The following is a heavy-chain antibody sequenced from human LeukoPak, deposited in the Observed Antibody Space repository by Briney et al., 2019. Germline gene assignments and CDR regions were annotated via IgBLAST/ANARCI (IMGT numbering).Heavy chain of an antibody. J-gene: IGHJ5*02. CDR2: MNPNSGNT. Sequence: ASVKVSCKASGYTFTSYDINWVRQATGQGLEWMGWMNPNSGNTGYAQKFQGRVTMTRNTSISTAYMELSSLRSEDTAVYYCARTKVPAAIPSSLAARLVVNWFDPWGQGTLVTVSS. CDR3: ARTKVPAAIPSSLAARLVVNWFDP. V-gene: IGHV1-8*01. D-gene: IGHD2-2*02. CDR1: GYTFTSYD.